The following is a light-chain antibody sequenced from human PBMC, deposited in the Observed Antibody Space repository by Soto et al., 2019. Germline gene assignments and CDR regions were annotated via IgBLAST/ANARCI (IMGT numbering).Light chain of an antibody. CDR2: GAS. J-gene: IGKJ1*01. V-gene: IGKV3-15*01. Sequence: EIVMTQSPATLSVSPGERATLSCRASQSVSSYLAWYQQKPGQAPRLLIFGASTRATGIPARFSGSGSGTEFTLTISSLLSEDFAVYYCQQYDDWPQTFGQGTKVDIK. CDR1: QSVSSY. CDR3: QQYDDWPQT.